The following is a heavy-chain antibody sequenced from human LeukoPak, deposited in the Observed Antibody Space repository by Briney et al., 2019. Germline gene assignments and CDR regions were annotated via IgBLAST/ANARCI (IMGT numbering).Heavy chain of an antibody. J-gene: IGHJ4*02. Sequence: ASVKVSCKASGYTFTGYYIHWVRQAPGQGLEWMGWINPNSGGTNYAQKFQGRVTMTRDTSISTAYMELSRLRSDDTAVYYCARDRETDSSSHGYWGQGTLVTVSS. CDR2: INPNSGGT. V-gene: IGHV1-2*02. D-gene: IGHD6-6*01. CDR1: GYTFTGYY. CDR3: ARDRETDSSSHGY.